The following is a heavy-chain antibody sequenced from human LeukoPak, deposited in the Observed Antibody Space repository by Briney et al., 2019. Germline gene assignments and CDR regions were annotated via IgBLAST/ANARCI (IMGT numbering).Heavy chain of an antibody. CDR2: VYQTGST. CDR3: ARDNGDYEYSY. CDR1: GGSISSGGNS. Sequence: SSETLSLTCAVSGGSISSGGNSWGWIRQPPGKGLEWIGYVYQTGSTAYNPSLKSRVTISVDTSKNQFSLKLSSVTAADTAVYYCARDNGDYEYSYWGQGTLVTVSS. D-gene: IGHD4-17*01. V-gene: IGHV4-30-2*01. J-gene: IGHJ4*02.